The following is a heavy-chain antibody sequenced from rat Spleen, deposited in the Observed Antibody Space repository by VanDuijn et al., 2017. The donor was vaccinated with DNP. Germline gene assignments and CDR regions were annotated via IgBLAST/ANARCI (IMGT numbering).Heavy chain of an antibody. CDR3: TTHYPGITRVMDA. J-gene: IGHJ4*01. Sequence: EVQLVESGGGLVQPGRSLKFSCAASGFTFSNYGMAWVRQAPKKGLEWVAYISYDGGSTYYRDSVKGRFTISRDNAKSTLYLQMDSLRSEDTATYYCTTHYPGITRVMDAWGQGASVTVSS. CDR2: ISYDGGST. CDR1: GFTFSNYG. V-gene: IGHV5-29*01. D-gene: IGHD1-4*01.